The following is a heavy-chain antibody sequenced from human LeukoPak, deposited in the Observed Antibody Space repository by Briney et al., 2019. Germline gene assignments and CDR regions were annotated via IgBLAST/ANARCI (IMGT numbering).Heavy chain of an antibody. CDR2: IISDGITT. CDR3: AKGKLDPFDY. Sequence: SGGSLRLSCAASGLTFHNTWMHWIRQAPGKGLVWVSRIISDGITTTYADSVKGRFTISRDNSKNTLYLQMNSLRAEDTAVYYCAKGKLDPFDYWGQGTLVTVSS. CDR1: GLTFHNTW. J-gene: IGHJ4*02. V-gene: IGHV3-74*01. D-gene: IGHD1-1*01.